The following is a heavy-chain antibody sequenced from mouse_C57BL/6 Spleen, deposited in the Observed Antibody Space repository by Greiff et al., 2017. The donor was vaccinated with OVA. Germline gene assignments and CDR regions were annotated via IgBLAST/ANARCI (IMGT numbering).Heavy chain of an antibody. J-gene: IGHJ4*01. CDR3: ARDTYYYGDYYAMDY. CDR1: GFTFSDYY. V-gene: IGHV5-16*01. D-gene: IGHD1-1*01. CDR2: INYDGSST. Sequence: EVQRVESEGGLVQPGSSMKLSCTASGFTFSDYYMAWVRQVPEKGLEWVANINYDGSSTYYLDSLKSRFIISRDNAKNILYLQMSSLKSEDTATYYCARDTYYYGDYYAMDYWGQGTSVTVSS.